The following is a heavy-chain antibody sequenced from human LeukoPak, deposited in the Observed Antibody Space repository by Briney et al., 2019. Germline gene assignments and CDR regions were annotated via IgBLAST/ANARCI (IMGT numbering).Heavy chain of an antibody. J-gene: IGHJ4*02. CDR3: ARGITYYGSGYDY. CDR2: IIPIFGTA. V-gene: IGHV1-69*13. Sequence: SVKISCKASGYTFTSYGISWVRQAPGQGLEWMGGIIPIFGTANYAQKFQGRVTITADESTSTAYMELSSLRSEDTAVYYCARGITYYGSGYDYWGQGTLVTVSS. CDR1: GYTFTSYG. D-gene: IGHD3-10*01.